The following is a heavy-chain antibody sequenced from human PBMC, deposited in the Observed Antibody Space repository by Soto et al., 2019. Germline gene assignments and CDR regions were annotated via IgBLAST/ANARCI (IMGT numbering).Heavy chain of an antibody. CDR2: MYNSGRT. Sequence: SEPLSLICTVSGGSISNYYWTWIRQPPGKGLEWIGFMYNSGRTHYNPSLKSRVTISLDTSKNQFSLNLRSVTAADTAVYYCASMGYHYGSGSYPLDYWGQGTLVTVSS. J-gene: IGHJ4*02. D-gene: IGHD3-10*01. CDR1: GGSISNYY. CDR3: ASMGYHYGSGSYPLDY. V-gene: IGHV4-59*08.